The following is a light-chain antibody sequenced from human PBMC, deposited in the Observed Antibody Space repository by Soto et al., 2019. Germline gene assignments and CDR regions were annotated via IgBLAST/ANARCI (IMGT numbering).Light chain of an antibody. Sequence: DIVMTQSPAPLSVSPGERATLSCMASQSVSSNLAWYQQKPGQAPRLLIYGASTRATGIPARFSGSGSGTECTLTISSLQSEDFAVYYCQQYNNWPRTFCQGTKVDIK. J-gene: IGKJ1*01. V-gene: IGKV3-15*01. CDR1: QSVSSN. CDR2: GAS. CDR3: QQYNNWPRT.